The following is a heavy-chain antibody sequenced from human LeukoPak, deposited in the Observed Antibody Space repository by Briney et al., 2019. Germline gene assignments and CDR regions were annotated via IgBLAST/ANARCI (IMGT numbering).Heavy chain of an antibody. Sequence: PGGSLRLSCAASGFTVSSNYMSWVRQAPGKGLEWVSVIYSGGSTYYADSVKGRFTISRDNSKNTLYLQMNSLRAEDTAVYYCARGNGITIFGVVTNAENYYFDYWGQGTLVTVSS. CDR2: IYSGGST. CDR1: GFTVSSNY. D-gene: IGHD3-3*01. V-gene: IGHV3-53*01. CDR3: ARGNGITIFGVVTNAENYYFDY. J-gene: IGHJ4*02.